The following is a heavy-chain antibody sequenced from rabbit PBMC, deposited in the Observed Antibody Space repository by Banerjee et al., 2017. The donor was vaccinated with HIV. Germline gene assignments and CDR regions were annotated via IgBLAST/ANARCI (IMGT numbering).Heavy chain of an antibody. D-gene: IGHD4-2*01. J-gene: IGHJ4*01. CDR2: INTSSGNT. CDR1: GFSFSNKYV. V-gene: IGHV1S45*01. CDR3: ARGIYAGSAADGYTPYFNL. Sequence: QEQLEESGGGLVQPEGSLTLTCTASGFSFSNKYVLCWVRQAPGKGLEWIACINTSSGNTVYASWAKGRFTISKTSSTTVTLQMTSLTAADTATYFCARGIYAGSAADGYTPYFNLWGPGTLVTVS.